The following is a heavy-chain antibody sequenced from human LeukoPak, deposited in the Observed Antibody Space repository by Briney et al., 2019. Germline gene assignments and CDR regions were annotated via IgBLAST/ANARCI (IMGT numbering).Heavy chain of an antibody. CDR3: ARETLYYDSSGYYDY. CDR2: IIPIFGTA. Sequence: GASVKVSCKASGGTFSSYAISWVRQAPGQGLEWMGGIIPIFGTANYAQKFQGRVTITADESTSTAYMELSSLRSEDTAAYYCARETLYYDSSGYYDYWGQGTLVTVSS. J-gene: IGHJ4*02. V-gene: IGHV1-69*13. D-gene: IGHD3-22*01. CDR1: GGTFSSYA.